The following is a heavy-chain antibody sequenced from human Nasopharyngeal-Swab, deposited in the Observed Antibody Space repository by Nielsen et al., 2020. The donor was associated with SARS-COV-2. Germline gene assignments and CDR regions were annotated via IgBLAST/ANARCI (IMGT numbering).Heavy chain of an antibody. CDR2: IKEDGSEK. J-gene: IGHJ4*02. Sequence: VASLRLSCASSGFTFSIHWMSWVRQAPGKGLEWVAHIKEDGSEKFYVDSVRGRFTISRDNAKNSLYLQMKSLRTEDTAVYYCARVSTGTFDYWGQGTLVAVSS. V-gene: IGHV3-7*01. CDR1: GFTFSIHW. CDR3: ARVSTGTFDY. D-gene: IGHD1-1*01.